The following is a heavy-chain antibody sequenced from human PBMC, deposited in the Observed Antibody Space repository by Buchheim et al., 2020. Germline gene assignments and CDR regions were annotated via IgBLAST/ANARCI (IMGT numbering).Heavy chain of an antibody. CDR1: GFTSSDSF. CDR3: ARLVSSYWYFDL. D-gene: IGHD5/OR15-5a*01. CDR2: ISRSGSTT. J-gene: IGHJ2*01. V-gene: IGHV3-11*01. Sequence: QVQLVESGGGLVKPGGSLRLSCAASGFTSSDSFITWIRQAPGKGLELVSYISRSGSTTYYADSVKGRFTISRDNSKHSLYLQMGSVRAEETALYYCARLVSSYWYFDLWGRGTL.